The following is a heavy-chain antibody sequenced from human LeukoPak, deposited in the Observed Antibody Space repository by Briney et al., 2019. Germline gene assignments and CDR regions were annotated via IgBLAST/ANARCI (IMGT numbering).Heavy chain of an antibody. CDR1: GFTFTTYA. J-gene: IGHJ4*02. Sequence: GGSLRLSCAASGFTFTTYAMGWVRQAPGKGLEWVSSISAGGDGTYYSDSVKGRFTISRDNSKSTLYLQLNSLRAEDTAVYYCARDRTTVTTFDYWGQGTLVTVSS. V-gene: IGHV3-23*01. D-gene: IGHD4-17*01. CDR2: ISAGGDGT. CDR3: ARDRTTVTTFDY.